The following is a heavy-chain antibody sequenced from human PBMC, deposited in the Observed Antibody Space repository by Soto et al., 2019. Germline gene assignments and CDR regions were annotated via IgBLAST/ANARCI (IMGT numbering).Heavy chain of an antibody. CDR2: IIPMFGTA. J-gene: IGHJ4*02. D-gene: IGHD1-26*01. Sequence: SVKVSCKASAGTFSSYGISWVRQAPGQGLEWMGGIIPMFGTATHTQNFQGRLTITADESTTTAYMELSSLRSEDTAVYFCARSVGVTTLSYLHSWGQGTLVTVSS. V-gene: IGHV1-69*13. CDR1: AGTFSSYG. CDR3: ARSVGVTTLSYLHS.